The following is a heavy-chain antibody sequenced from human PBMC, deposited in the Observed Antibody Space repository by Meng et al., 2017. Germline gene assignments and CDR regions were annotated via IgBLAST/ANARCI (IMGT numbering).Heavy chain of an antibody. CDR1: GFTFSRYG. V-gene: IGHV3-33*01. Sequence: QVLLGESGGGVVQPGRSLRLSCAASGFTFSRYGMHWVRQAPGKGLEWVAVIWYDGSNKYYADSVKGRFTISRDNSKNTLYLQMNSLRAEDTAVYYCARGLSTTYWYFDLWGRGTLVTRLL. CDR3: ARGLSTTYWYFDL. J-gene: IGHJ2*01. D-gene: IGHD2/OR15-2a*01. CDR2: IWYDGSNK.